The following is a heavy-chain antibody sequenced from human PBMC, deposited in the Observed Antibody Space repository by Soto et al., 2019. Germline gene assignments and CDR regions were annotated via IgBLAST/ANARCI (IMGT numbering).Heavy chain of an antibody. CDR1: GGTFSSYA. J-gene: IGHJ4*02. CDR3: ARDLHYGDRPEYFDY. Sequence: QVQLVQSGAEVKKPGSSVKVSCKASGGTFSSYAISWVRQAPGQGLEWMGGIIPIFGTANYAQKFQGRVTITADESTSTAYMELSSVRSEDTAVYYCARDLHYGDRPEYFDYWGQGTLVTVSS. V-gene: IGHV1-69*01. D-gene: IGHD4-17*01. CDR2: IIPIFGTA.